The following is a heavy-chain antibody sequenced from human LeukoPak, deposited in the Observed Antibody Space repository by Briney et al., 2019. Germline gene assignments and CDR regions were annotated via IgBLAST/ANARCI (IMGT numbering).Heavy chain of an antibody. V-gene: IGHV4-61*02. Sequence: PSETLSLTCTVSGGSISSASYYWSWIRQPAGKGLEWIGRIYTSGSTNYNPFLKSRVTISVDTSKTQSSLKLSSVTAADTAVYYWAMRERLAASFDYWGQGTLVSVSS. D-gene: IGHD6-13*01. CDR3: AMRERLAASFDY. CDR2: IYTSGST. J-gene: IGHJ4*02. CDR1: GGSISSASYY.